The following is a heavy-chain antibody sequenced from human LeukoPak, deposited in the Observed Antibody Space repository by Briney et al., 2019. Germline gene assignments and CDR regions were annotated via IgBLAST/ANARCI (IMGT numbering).Heavy chain of an antibody. CDR2: ISSIGGTT. J-gene: IGHJ4*02. D-gene: IGHD2-21*01. CDR3: ARVGDNTAFDY. Sequence: GGSLRLSCAASGFTFSTYALHWVRQVPGKGLEYVSAISSIGGTTYYANSVKGRFTISRDNSKNTLYLQMGSLKPQDTAVYYCARVGDNTAFDYWGQGTLVTVSS. CDR1: GFTFSTYA. V-gene: IGHV3-64*01.